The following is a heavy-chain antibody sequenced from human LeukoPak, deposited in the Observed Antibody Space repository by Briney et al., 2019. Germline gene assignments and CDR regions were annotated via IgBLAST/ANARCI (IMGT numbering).Heavy chain of an antibody. Sequence: GGSLRLSCAASGFTFSSYAMSWVRQAPGKGLEWVSGISGSGGSTYYADSVKGLFPISRDTSKNTLYLQMNSLRADDTAVYYCAKSRSRGFYYDSSGPLDYWGQGTLVTVSS. D-gene: IGHD3-22*01. J-gene: IGHJ4*02. CDR1: GFTFSSYA. V-gene: IGHV3-23*01. CDR2: ISGSGGST. CDR3: AKSRSRGFYYDSSGPLDY.